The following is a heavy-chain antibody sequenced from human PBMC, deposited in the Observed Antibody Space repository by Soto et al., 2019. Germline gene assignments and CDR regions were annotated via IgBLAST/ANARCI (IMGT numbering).Heavy chain of an antibody. Sequence: PGESLKISCQSSGYTFSNFWIGWVRQLPGKGLEWMGIIYPGDHETRYSPSFHGKVTISADRSINTAYLQMDSLRVEDTAVYYCAREGALKPFSSWGQGALVTVSS. CDR2: IYPGDHET. CDR3: AREGALKPFSS. V-gene: IGHV5-51*01. CDR1: GYTFSNFW. J-gene: IGHJ5*02.